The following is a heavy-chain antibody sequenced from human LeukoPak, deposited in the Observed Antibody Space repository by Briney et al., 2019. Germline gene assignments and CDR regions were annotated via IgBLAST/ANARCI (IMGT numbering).Heavy chain of an antibody. CDR1: GGSISNYF. Sequence: KPSETLSLTCTVSGGSISNYFWRWIRQPPGRGLEWIGYIYYSGSTNYNPSPESRLTISVDTSRNQFSLKLRSVTAADTAVYYCARHYCCGGDCYSFDSWGQGTLVTVSS. CDR3: ARHYCCGGDCYSFDS. J-gene: IGHJ4*02. CDR2: IYYSGST. V-gene: IGHV4-59*08. D-gene: IGHD2-21*01.